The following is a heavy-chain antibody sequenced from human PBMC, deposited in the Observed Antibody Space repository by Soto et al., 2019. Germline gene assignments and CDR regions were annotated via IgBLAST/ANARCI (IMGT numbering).Heavy chain of an antibody. V-gene: IGHV3-23*01. CDR1: GFTFSSYA. CDR3: AKQDCSSTSCYAFDI. Sequence: GGSLRLSCAASGFTFSSYAMSWVRQAPGKGLEWVSAISGSGGSTYYADSGKGRFTISRDNSKNTLYLQMNSLRAEDTAVYYCAKQDCSSTSCYAFDIWGQGTMVTVSS. J-gene: IGHJ3*02. CDR2: ISGSGGST. D-gene: IGHD2-2*01.